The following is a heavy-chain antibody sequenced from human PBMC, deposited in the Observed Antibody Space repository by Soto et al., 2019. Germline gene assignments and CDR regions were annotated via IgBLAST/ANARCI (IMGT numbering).Heavy chain of an antibody. CDR1: GFTFSSYE. CDR2: ISSSGSTI. Sequence: LRLSCAASGFTFSSYEMNWVRQAPGKGLEWVSYISSSGSTIYYADSVKGRFTISRDNAKNSLYLQMNSLRAEDTAVYYCARDLASSSRYYGMDVWGQGTTVTVSS. J-gene: IGHJ6*02. V-gene: IGHV3-48*03. D-gene: IGHD2-2*01. CDR3: ARDLASSSRYYGMDV.